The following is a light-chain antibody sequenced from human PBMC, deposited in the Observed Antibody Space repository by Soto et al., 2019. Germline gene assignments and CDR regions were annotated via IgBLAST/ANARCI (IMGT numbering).Light chain of an antibody. V-gene: IGKV4-1*01. J-gene: IGKJ1*01. CDR3: QQYYSTPEPT. Sequence: DIVMTQSPDPLAVSLGERATINCKSSQSVLYSSNNKNYLAWYQQKPGQPPKLLIYWASTRESGVPDRFSGSGSGTDFTLTISSLQAEDVAVYYCQQYYSTPEPTFGQGTKVEIK. CDR1: QSVLYSSNNKNY. CDR2: WAS.